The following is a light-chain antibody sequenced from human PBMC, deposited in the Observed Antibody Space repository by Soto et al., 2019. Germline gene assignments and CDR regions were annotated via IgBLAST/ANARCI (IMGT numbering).Light chain of an antibody. CDR2: GAS. J-gene: IGKJ1*01. CDR3: QQYNNWPLT. V-gene: IGKV3-15*01. CDR1: QSVSSN. Sequence: EIEMTQSPTPPSLSPGERAPRSRLASQSVSSNLAWYQQKPGQAPRLLIYGASTRATGIPARFSGSGSGTEFTLTISSLQSEDFAVYYCQQYNNWPLTFGQGTKVDIK.